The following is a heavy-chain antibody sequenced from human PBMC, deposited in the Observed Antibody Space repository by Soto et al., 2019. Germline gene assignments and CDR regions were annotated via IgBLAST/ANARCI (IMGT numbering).Heavy chain of an antibody. V-gene: IGHV4-34*01. CDR1: GGSFSGYY. CDR3: ARGRRILWSGYNWFDP. D-gene: IGHD3-10*01. Sequence: SETLSLTCAVYGGSFSGYYWSWIRQPPGKGLEWIGEINHSGSTNYNPSLKSRVTISVDTSKNQFSLKLSSVTAADTAVYYCARGRRILWSGYNWFDPWGQGTLVTVSS. CDR2: INHSGST. J-gene: IGHJ5*02.